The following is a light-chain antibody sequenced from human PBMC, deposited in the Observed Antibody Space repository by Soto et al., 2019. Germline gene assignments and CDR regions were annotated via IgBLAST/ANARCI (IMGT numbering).Light chain of an antibody. Sequence: QSVLTQPPSASGSPGQSVTISCTGTSSDVGGYNYVSWYQQHPGKAPKFMIYEVFKRPSGVPDRFSGSKSGNTASLTVSGLQAEDAADYYCSSYAGSDTHVVFGGGTQLTVL. CDR2: EVF. CDR3: SSYAGSDTHVV. V-gene: IGLV2-8*01. J-gene: IGLJ2*01. CDR1: SSDVGGYNY.